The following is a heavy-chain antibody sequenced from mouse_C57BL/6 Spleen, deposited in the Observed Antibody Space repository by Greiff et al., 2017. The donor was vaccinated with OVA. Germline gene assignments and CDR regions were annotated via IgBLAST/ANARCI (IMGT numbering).Heavy chain of an antibody. Sequence: VKLVESGAELARPGASVKLSCKASGYTFTSYGISWVKQRTGQGLEWIGEIYPRSGNTYYNEKFKGKATLTADKSSSTAYMELRSLTSEDSAVYFCARRYYGSSPLAMDYWGQGTSVTVSS. CDR2: IYPRSGNT. D-gene: IGHD1-1*01. V-gene: IGHV1-81*01. J-gene: IGHJ4*01. CDR3: ARRYYGSSPLAMDY. CDR1: GYTFTSYG.